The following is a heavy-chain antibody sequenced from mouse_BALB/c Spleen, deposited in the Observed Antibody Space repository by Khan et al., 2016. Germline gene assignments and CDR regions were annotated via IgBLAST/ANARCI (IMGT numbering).Heavy chain of an antibody. Sequence: EVQLQESGPSLVKPSQTLSLTCSVTGDSITSGYWNWIRKFPGNKLEYMGYISYSGSTYYNPPLKSRISITRETSKSKYYLQLNSVTTEDTATYYCAGYYGHFFDYWGQGTTLTVSS. J-gene: IGHJ2*01. D-gene: IGHD1-1*02. CDR2: ISYSGST. V-gene: IGHV3-8*02. CDR1: GDSITSGY. CDR3: AGYYGHFFDY.